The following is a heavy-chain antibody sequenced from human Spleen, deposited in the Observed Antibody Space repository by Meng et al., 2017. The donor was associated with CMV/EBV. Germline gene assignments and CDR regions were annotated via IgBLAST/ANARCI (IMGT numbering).Heavy chain of an antibody. CDR2: IYYSGST. CDR1: GYSISSGYY. J-gene: IGHJ4*02. Sequence: SETLSLTCTVSGYSISSGYYWGWIRQPPGKGLEWIGSIYYSGSTYYNPSLKSRVTISVDTSKNQFSLKLSSVTAADTAVYYCARLPNIVLVPAAVQYFDYWGQGTLVTVSS. V-gene: IGHV4-38-2*02. CDR3: ARLPNIVLVPAAVQYFDY. D-gene: IGHD2-2*01.